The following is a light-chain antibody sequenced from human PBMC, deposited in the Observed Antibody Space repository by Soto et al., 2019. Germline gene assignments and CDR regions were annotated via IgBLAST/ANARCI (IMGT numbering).Light chain of an antibody. Sequence: QSALTQPPSVSGSPGQSVTISCTGTSSDVGSGNRVSWYQQPPGTAPKLIIFGVSNRPSGVPDRFSGSRSGNTASLIISGLQAEDEADYYCSSYTSSITYVFGTGTKVTVL. V-gene: IGLV2-18*02. CDR2: GVS. CDR3: SSYTSSITYV. CDR1: SSDVGSGNR. J-gene: IGLJ1*01.